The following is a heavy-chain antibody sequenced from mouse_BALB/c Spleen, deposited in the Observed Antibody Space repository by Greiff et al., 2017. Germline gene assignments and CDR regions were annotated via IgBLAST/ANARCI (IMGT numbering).Heavy chain of an antibody. V-gene: IGHV5-4*02. CDR3: ARGLLSSYAMDY. CDR2: ISDGGSYT. D-gene: IGHD3-2*02. Sequence: EVHLVESGGGLVKPGGSLKLSCAASGFTFSDYYMYWVRQTPEKRLEWVATISDGGSYTYYPDSVKGRFTISRDNAKNNLYLQMSSLKSEDTAMYYCARGLLSSYAMDYWGQGTSVTVSS. CDR1: GFTFSDYY. J-gene: IGHJ4*01.